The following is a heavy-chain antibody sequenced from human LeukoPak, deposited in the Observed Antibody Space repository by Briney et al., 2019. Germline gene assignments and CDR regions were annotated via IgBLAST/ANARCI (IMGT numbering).Heavy chain of an antibody. CDR1: GFTFRNSA. J-gene: IGHJ4*02. CDR2: IIGNSVST. V-gene: IGHV3-23*01. D-gene: IGHD5-24*01. Sequence: GGSLRLSCAASGFTFRNSAMSWVRQAPGKGLEWVSNIIGNSVSTYYADFVKGRFTISRDNSNNTLFLQMNSLSADDTAIYFCAKGRRDGYNYPFFDSWGQGAGVVVSS. CDR3: AKGRRDGYNYPFFDS.